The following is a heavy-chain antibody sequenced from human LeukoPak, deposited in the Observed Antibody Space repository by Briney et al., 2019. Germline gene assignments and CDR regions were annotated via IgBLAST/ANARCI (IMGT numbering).Heavy chain of an antibody. V-gene: IGHV3-23*01. CDR1: VFTFTVYA. Sequence: GGSLRLSPAPSVFTFTVYAMTSGRQAPGKGPEWVSGISGSGGSTYFADSVKGRFTISRDNSKNTLYVQMNSLRAEDTTGYYCRREYVGILRQGGAFVVLVEGTMVTVSS. J-gene: IGHJ3*01. D-gene: IGHD2-15*01. CDR3: RREYVGILRQGGAFVV. CDR2: ISGSGGST.